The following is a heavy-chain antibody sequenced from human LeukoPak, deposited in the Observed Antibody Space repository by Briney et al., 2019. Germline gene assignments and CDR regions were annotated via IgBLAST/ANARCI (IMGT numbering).Heavy chain of an antibody. CDR3: ARDLYDSSGYSSPIDY. CDR2: ISSSSTYI. V-gene: IGHV3-21*01. CDR1: RLTFSTYS. J-gene: IGHJ4*02. D-gene: IGHD3-22*01. Sequence: PGGSLRLSCAASRLTFSTYSMNWVRQAPGKGLEWVSSISSSSTYIYYADSVKGRFTISRDNAKNSLYLQMNSLRAEDTAVYYCARDLYDSSGYSSPIDYWGQGTLVTVSS.